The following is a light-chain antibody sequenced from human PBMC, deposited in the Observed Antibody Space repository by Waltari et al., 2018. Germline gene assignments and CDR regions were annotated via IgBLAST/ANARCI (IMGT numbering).Light chain of an antibody. J-gene: IGKJ4*01. CDR2: DAS. CDR3: QQYANLPLT. V-gene: IGKV1-33*01. Sequence: DIQMIQSQSSLSASVGDRVTITCQASQDIRKNLNWFQQKPGKAPQVLIFDASNLQAAVPSRFSGSGSGTDFAFTISSLQPEDIGTYFCQQYANLPLTFGGGTRVEIK. CDR1: QDIRKN.